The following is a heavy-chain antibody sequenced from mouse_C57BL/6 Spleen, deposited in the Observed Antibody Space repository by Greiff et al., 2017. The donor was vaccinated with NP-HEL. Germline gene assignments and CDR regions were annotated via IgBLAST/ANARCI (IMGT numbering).Heavy chain of an antibody. V-gene: IGHV3-6*01. J-gene: IGHJ4*01. CDR3: AIVDY. CDR2: ISYDGSN. Sequence: EVKLEESGPGLVKPSQSLSLTCSVTGYSITSGYYWNWIRQFPGNKLEWMGYISYDGSNNYNPSLKNRISITRDTSKNQFFLKLNSVTTEDTATYYCAIVDYWGQGTSVTVSS. CDR1: GYSITSGYY.